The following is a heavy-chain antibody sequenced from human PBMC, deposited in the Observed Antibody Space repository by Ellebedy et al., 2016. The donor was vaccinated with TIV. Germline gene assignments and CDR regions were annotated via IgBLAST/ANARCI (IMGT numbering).Heavy chain of an antibody. J-gene: IGHJ4*02. CDR1: GGSISSGDYY. CDR3: ARGLYYYDSSGYLGEYYFDY. Sequence: LRLSCTVSGGSISSGDYYWSWIRQPPGKGLEWIGYIYYSGSTYYNPSLKSRVTISVDTSKNQFSLKLSSVTAADTAVYYCARGLYYYDSSGYLGEYYFDYWGQGTLVTVSS. CDR2: IYYSGST. V-gene: IGHV4-30-4*01. D-gene: IGHD3-22*01.